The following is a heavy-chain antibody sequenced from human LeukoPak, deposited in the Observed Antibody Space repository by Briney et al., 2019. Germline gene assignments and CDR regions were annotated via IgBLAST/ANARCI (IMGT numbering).Heavy chain of an antibody. J-gene: IGHJ4*02. CDR1: GFTVSSYY. V-gene: IGHV3-53*01. CDR2: IYTGGGR. CDR3: ARGIDY. Sequence: GGSLRLSCAASGFTVSSYYMNWVRQAPGKELEWVSVIYTGGGRYYADSVRGRFTISRDTFKNMVFLQMNSLRVEDTAVYYCARGIDYGGRGTLVTVSS.